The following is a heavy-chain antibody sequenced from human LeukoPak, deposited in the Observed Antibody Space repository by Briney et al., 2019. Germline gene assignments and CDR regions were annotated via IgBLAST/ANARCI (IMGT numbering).Heavy chain of an antibody. CDR1: GFTFSDYY. D-gene: IGHD3-22*01. CDR3: ARATSYYYDSSGMDP. V-gene: IGHV3-11*04. J-gene: IGHJ5*02. CDR2: ISSSGSTI. Sequence: GGSLRLSCAASGFTFSDYYMSWIRQAPGKGLEWVSYISSSGSTIYYADSVKGRFTISRGNAKNSLYLQMNSLRAEDTAVYYCARATSYYYDSSGMDPWGQGTLVTVSS.